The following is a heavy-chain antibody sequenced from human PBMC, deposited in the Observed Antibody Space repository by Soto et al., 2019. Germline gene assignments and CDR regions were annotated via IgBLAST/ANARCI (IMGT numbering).Heavy chain of an antibody. Sequence: ASVKVSCKASGYTFTSYGISWVRHAPGQGLEWMGWISAYNGNTNYAQKLQGRVTMTTDTSTSTAYMELRSLRSDDTAVYYCARDRNYYDSSGYFDYWGQGTLVTVSS. D-gene: IGHD3-22*01. CDR1: GYTFTSYG. CDR2: ISAYNGNT. CDR3: ARDRNYYDSSGYFDY. V-gene: IGHV1-18*04. J-gene: IGHJ4*02.